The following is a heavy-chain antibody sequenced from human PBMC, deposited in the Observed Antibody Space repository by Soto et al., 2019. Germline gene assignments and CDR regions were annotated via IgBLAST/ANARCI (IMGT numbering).Heavy chain of an antibody. CDR2: ISGSGSST. D-gene: IGHD2-2*01. J-gene: IGHJ5*02. Sequence: GRSLRLSCAASGFTFSTYAMSWVRQAPGKGLEWVSAISGSGSSTYYADSVKGRFTISRDNSKNTLCLQMNSLRAEDTALYYCAKGGQLLPRGWFDPWGQGTLVTVSS. CDR3: AKGGQLLPRGWFDP. CDR1: GFTFSTYA. V-gene: IGHV3-23*01.